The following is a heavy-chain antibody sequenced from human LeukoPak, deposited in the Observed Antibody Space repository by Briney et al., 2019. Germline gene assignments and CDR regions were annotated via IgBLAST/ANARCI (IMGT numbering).Heavy chain of an antibody. CDR3: ARADGSGSYYSPPLGY. Sequence: SETLSLTCTVSGGSISSYDWSWIRQPPGKGLEWIGYIYYSGSTNYNPSLKSRVTISVDTSKNQFSLKLSSVTAADTAVYYCARADGSGSYYSPPLGYWGQGTLVTVSS. J-gene: IGHJ4*02. V-gene: IGHV4-59*01. CDR1: GGSISSYD. CDR2: IYYSGST. D-gene: IGHD3-10*01.